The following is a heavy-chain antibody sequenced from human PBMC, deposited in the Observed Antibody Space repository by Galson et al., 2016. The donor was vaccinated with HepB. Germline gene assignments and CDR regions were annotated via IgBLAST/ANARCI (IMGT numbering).Heavy chain of an antibody. CDR1: GFTFSNYW. V-gene: IGHV3-7*01. J-gene: IGHJ4*02. Sequence: SLRLSCAASGFTFSNYWMSWVRQTPGKGLEWVANIRQDGGQNSYVDSVKGRFTISRDNAKESLYLQMSRLRVDDTAVYYCAREGSGGFDHWGQGTLVTVSS. CDR2: IRQDGGQN. CDR3: AREGSGGFDH. D-gene: IGHD3-16*01.